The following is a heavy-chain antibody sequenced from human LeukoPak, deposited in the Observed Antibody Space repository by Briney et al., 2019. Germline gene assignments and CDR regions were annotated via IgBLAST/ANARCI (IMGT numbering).Heavy chain of an antibody. Sequence: SVKVSCKASGGTFSSYAISWVRQVPRQGLEWMGRIIPIFGTANYAQKFQGRVTITTDESTSTAYMELSSLRSEDTAVYYCARDHYDSSGYYYAEYFQHWGQGTLVTVSS. CDR3: ARDHYDSSGYYYAEYFQH. D-gene: IGHD3-22*01. V-gene: IGHV1-69*05. CDR1: GGTFSSYA. CDR2: IIPIFGTA. J-gene: IGHJ1*01.